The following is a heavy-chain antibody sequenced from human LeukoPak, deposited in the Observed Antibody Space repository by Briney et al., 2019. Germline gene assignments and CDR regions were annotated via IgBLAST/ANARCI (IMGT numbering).Heavy chain of an antibody. CDR2: IYNSGNT. J-gene: IGHJ4*02. D-gene: IGHD5-18*01. V-gene: IGHV4-59*08. Sequence: KASETLSLTCTVSGDSISSYSWSWIRQHPGKGLEWIGDIYNSGNTNYNPSLKSRVTMSVSTSKNQFSLSLSSVTAADTAVYYCARQTRYNYGPAFDFRGQGALVTVSS. CDR1: GDSISSYS. CDR3: ARQTRYNYGPAFDF.